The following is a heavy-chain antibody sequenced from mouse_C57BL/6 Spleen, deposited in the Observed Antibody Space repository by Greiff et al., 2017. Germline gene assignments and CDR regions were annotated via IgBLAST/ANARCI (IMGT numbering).Heavy chain of an antibody. V-gene: IGHV1-53*01. J-gene: IGHJ2*01. D-gene: IGHD2-4*01. CDR3: ARLEGGAYDYDLYYFDY. CDR1: GYTFTSYW. Sequence: QVHVKQPGTELVKPGASVKLSCKASGYTFTSYWMHWVKQRPGQGLEWIGNINPSNGGTNYNEKFKSKATLTVDKSSSTAYMQLSSLTSEDSAVYYCARLEGGAYDYDLYYFDYWGQGTTLTVSS. CDR2: INPSNGGT.